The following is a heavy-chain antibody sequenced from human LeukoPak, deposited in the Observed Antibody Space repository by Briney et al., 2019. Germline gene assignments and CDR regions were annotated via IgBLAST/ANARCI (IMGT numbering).Heavy chain of an antibody. CDR2: TYYRSKWFS. CDR1: GDSVSSNSAA. CDR3: ARGTYDSSGYYYVPPDY. V-gene: IGHV6-1*01. D-gene: IGHD3-22*01. Sequence: SQTLSLTCAISGDSVSSNSAAWNWIRQSPSRGLEWLGRTYYRSKWFSDYAVSVKSRITINPDTSKNQFSLQLNSVTPEDTAVYYCARGTYDSSGYYYVPPDYWGQGTLVTVSS. J-gene: IGHJ4*02.